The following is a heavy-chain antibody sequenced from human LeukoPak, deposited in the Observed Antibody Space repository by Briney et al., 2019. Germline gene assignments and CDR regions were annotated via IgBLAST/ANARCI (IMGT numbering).Heavy chain of an antibody. D-gene: IGHD3-22*01. CDR2: IYCSGST. V-gene: IGHV4-31*03. Sequence: PSQTLSLTCTVSGGSISSGGYYWSWIRQHPGKGLEWIGYIYCSGSTYYNPSLKSRVTISVDTSKNQFSLKLSSVTAADTAVYYCARDQRYYDSSGTTGYFDYWGQGTLVTVSS. CDR3: ARDQRYYDSSGTTGYFDY. CDR1: GGSISSGGYY. J-gene: IGHJ4*02.